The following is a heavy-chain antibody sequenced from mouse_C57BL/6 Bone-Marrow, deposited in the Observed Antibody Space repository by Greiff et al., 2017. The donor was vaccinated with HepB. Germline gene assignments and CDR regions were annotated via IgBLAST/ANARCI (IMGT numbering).Heavy chain of an antibody. V-gene: IGHV1-64*01. CDR1: GYTFTSYW. Sequence: QVQLQQPGAELVKPGASVKLSCKASGYTFTSYWMHWVKQRPGQGLEWIGTIHPNSGSTNYNEKFKSKATLTVDKSSSTAYMQLSSLTSEDSAVYYCARAYGSSYLPYYFDYWGQGTTLTVSS. J-gene: IGHJ2*01. D-gene: IGHD1-1*01. CDR2: IHPNSGST. CDR3: ARAYGSSYLPYYFDY.